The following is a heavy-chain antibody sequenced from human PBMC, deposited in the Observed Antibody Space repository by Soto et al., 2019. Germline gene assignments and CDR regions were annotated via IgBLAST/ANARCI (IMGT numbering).Heavy chain of an antibody. J-gene: IGHJ5*02. CDR3: ATLPTIFGVVSRPINWFDP. D-gene: IGHD3-3*01. CDR1: GGTISSSSYY. V-gene: IGHV4-39*01. Sequence: SETLSLTCTVSGGTISSSSYYWGWNRKPPGKGLEWIGSIYYSGSTYYNPSLKSRVTISVDTSKNQFSLKLSSVTAADTAVYYCATLPTIFGVVSRPINWFDPWGQGTLVTVSS. CDR2: IYYSGST.